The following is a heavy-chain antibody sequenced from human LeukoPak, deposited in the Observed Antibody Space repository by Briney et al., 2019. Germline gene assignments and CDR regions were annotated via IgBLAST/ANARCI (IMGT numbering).Heavy chain of an antibody. Sequence: GGSLRLSCAASGFTFNTYALHWVRQAPGKGLEWVAVISYDGGAKYYADSVKGRFTISRDNSKNTVDLQMYSLRAEDTAVYYCARSLGSGWIHLVEYWGQGTLVTVS. CDR2: ISYDGGAK. CDR1: GFTFNTYA. J-gene: IGHJ4*02. D-gene: IGHD6-19*01. V-gene: IGHV3-30*03. CDR3: ARSLGSGWIHLVEY.